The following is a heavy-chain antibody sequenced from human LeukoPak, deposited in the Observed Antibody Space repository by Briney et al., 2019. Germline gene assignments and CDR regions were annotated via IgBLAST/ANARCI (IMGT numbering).Heavy chain of an antibody. D-gene: IGHD3-9*01. V-gene: IGHV1-24*01. Sequence: ASVKVSCKVSGYTLTELSMHWVRQAPGKGLEWLGGFDPEDGETIYAQKFQGRVTMTEDTSTDTAYMELSSLRSEDTAVYYCATLVVRYFDWFPETYYFDYWGQGTLVTVSS. CDR1: GYTLTELS. J-gene: IGHJ4*02. CDR2: FDPEDGET. CDR3: ATLVVRYFDWFPETYYFDY.